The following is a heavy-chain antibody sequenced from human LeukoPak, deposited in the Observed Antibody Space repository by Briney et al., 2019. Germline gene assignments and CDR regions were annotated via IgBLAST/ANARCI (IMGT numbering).Heavy chain of an antibody. Sequence: SATLSLTCGVSGGSISNTNWWSWVRQPPGQGLEWIGEISPTGLTHYNPSLESRVTVSLGKSKNQLSLNLTSVTAADTAVYYCSRENGAFFPFGYWGQGILVT. J-gene: IGHJ4*02. CDR1: GGSISNTNW. D-gene: IGHD2-8*01. CDR3: SRENGAFFPFGY. CDR2: ISPTGLT. V-gene: IGHV4-4*02.